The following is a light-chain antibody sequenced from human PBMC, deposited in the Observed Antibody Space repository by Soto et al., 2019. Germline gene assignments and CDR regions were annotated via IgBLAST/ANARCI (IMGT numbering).Light chain of an antibody. J-gene: IGKJ1*01. CDR3: QQYGGSPRT. Sequence: EIVLTQSPGTLPLSPGESATLSCRASQSISQSLAWYQQRPGQSPRLLIDDASRRATGIPDRFTGSGFGTDFTLTISRLAPEDRAVYYCQQYGGSPRTFGQGTKVDIK. CDR1: QSISQS. V-gene: IGKV3-20*01. CDR2: DAS.